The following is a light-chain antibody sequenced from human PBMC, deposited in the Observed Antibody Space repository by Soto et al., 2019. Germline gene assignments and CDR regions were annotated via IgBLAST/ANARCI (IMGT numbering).Light chain of an antibody. CDR1: QSVSSN. Sequence: EIVMTQSPATLSVSPWEIATLSCRASQSVSSNFAFYQQQPPHPPRLLLYGASTSAAGIPARFSGSGAGTEFPLIISSLQADDVAVYYCQQYNNWPLTFGGGTKVDIK. V-gene: IGKV3-15*01. J-gene: IGKJ4*02. CDR3: QQYNNWPLT. CDR2: GAS.